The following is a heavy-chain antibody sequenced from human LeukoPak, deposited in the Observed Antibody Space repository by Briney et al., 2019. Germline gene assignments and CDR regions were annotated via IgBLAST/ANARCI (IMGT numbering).Heavy chain of an antibody. V-gene: IGHV5-51*01. CDR1: GYSFTSYW. CDR2: IYPGGSDT. Sequence: GESLKISCKGSGYSFTSYWIGWVRQMPGKGLEWMGIIYPGGSDTRYSPSFQGQVTISADKSISTAYLQWRSLKASDTAMYYCARIPGYSYGYLYYYYMDVWGKGTTVTVSS. D-gene: IGHD5-18*01. J-gene: IGHJ6*03. CDR3: ARIPGYSYGYLYYYYMDV.